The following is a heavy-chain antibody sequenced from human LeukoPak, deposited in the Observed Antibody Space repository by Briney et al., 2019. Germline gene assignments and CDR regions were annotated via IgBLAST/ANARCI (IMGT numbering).Heavy chain of an antibody. V-gene: IGHV3-30*03. Sequence: PGGSLRLSCAASGLTFSSYGMHWVRQAPGKGLEWVAVISYDGSNKYYADSVKGRFTISRDISENTLYLQMNSLRAEDTAVYYCARETYSSGHWGQGTLVTVSS. CDR1: GLTFSSYG. D-gene: IGHD6-19*01. CDR2: ISYDGSNK. J-gene: IGHJ4*02. CDR3: ARETYSSGH.